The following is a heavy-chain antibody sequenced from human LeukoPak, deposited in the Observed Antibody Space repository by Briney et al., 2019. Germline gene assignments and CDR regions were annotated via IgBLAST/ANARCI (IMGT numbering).Heavy chain of an antibody. D-gene: IGHD4-17*01. J-gene: IGHJ6*03. CDR1: GGSISNYY. Sequence: KPSETLSLTCSVSGGSISNYYWSWIRQPAGKGLEWIGRIYTSGSTNYNPSLKSRVTISVDTSKNQFSLKLSSVTAADTAVYYCARESRGDLYYYYYYMDVWGKGTTVTVSS. CDR2: IYTSGST. V-gene: IGHV4-4*07. CDR3: ARESRGDLYYYYYYMDV.